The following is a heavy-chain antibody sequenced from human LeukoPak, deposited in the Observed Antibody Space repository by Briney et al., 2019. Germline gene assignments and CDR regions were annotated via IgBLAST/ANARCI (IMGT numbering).Heavy chain of an antibody. D-gene: IGHD6-19*01. CDR2: IYYSGST. J-gene: IGHJ4*02. V-gene: IGHV4-59*01. CDR3: ARDRSSGWYGKYYFDY. CDR1: GDSISSYY. Sequence: SETLSLTCTVSGDSISSYYWSWIRQPPGKGLEWIGYIYYSGSTNYNPSLKSRVTISVDTSKNQFSLKLSSVTAADTAVYYCARDRSSGWYGKYYFDYWGQGTLVTVSS.